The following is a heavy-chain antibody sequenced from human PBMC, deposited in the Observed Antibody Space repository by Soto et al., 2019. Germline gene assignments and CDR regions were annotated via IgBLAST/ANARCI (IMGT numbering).Heavy chain of an antibody. D-gene: IGHD3-22*01. V-gene: IGHV1-2*04. CDR1: GYTFTGYD. J-gene: IGHJ3*02. Sequence: QVQLVQSGAEVKKPGASVKVYCKASGYTFTGYDMHCVRQAPGQGLEWMGWINPNRGGTNYAQKFQGWVTMTRDMSISTSYMELSRLRSDDTAVDDWARSYYDSSGFSNDAFDIWGQGTMVTVAS. CDR2: INPNRGGT. CDR3: ARSYYDSSGFSNDAFDI.